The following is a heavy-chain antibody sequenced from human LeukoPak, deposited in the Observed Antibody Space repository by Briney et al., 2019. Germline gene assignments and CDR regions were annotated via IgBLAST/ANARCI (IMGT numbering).Heavy chain of an antibody. V-gene: IGHV1-2*02. CDR1: GYTFPDYY. D-gene: IGHD3-3*01. CDR3: ARDSPLAYYDFWSGLFDY. CDR2: INPNSGGT. Sequence: ASVKVSCKASGYTFPDYYINWVRQAPGEGLEWMGWINPNSGGTAYAQKFQGRVTMTRDTSISTVHLELFSLRSDDTAVYYCARDSPLAYYDFWSGLFDYWGQGTLVTVSS. J-gene: IGHJ4*02.